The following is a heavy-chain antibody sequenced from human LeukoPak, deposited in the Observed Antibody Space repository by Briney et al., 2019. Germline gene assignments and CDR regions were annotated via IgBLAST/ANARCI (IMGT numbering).Heavy chain of an antibody. CDR2: GDTTGGT. CDR1: GGSLNGHY. CDR3: AKDLAWHPTRYYGMDV. J-gene: IGHJ6*02. Sequence: PSGTLSLTCAVYGGSLNGHYWSWIRQSPGKGLEWIGEGDTTGGTKFSPSLRSRATISADTSKNQFSLKLTSVTAADTAVYYCAKDLAWHPTRYYGMDVWGQGTTVTVSS. V-gene: IGHV4-34*01. D-gene: IGHD3-3*02.